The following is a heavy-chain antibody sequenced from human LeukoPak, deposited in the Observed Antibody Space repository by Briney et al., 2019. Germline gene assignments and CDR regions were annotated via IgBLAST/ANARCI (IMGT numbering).Heavy chain of an antibody. CDR1: GFTVSSNY. Sequence: GGSLRLSCAASGFTVSSNYMSWVRQAPGRGLEWVSVIYSGGSTYYADSGKGRFTISRDNSKNTLYLQMNSLRAEDTAVYYCARVSAFGTDYYYYGMDVWGQGTTVTVSS. CDR3: ARVSAFGTDYYYYGMDV. V-gene: IGHV3-66*01. J-gene: IGHJ6*02. CDR2: IYSGGST. D-gene: IGHD3-16*01.